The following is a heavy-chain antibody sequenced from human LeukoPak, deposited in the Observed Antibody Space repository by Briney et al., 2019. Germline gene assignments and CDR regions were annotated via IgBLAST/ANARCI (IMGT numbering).Heavy chain of an antibody. CDR2: INPNSGGT. J-gene: IGHJ6*03. CDR3: AGVMRAVDCSGGSCYYYYMDV. CDR1: GYTFTGYY. Sequence: ASVKVSCKASGYTFTGYYMHWVRQAPGQGLEWMGWINPNSGGTNYAQKFQGRVTMTRDTSISTAYMELSRLRSDDTAVYYCAGVMRAVDCSGGSCYYYYMDVWGKGTTVTVSS. V-gene: IGHV1-2*02. D-gene: IGHD2-15*01.